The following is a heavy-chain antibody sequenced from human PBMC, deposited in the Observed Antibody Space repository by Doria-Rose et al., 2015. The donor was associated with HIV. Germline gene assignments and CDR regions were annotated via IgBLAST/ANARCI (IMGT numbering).Heavy chain of an antibody. V-gene: IGHV2-26*01. CDR2: ILSDDER. CDR1: GVSLSSPGMG. J-gene: IGHJ4*02. D-gene: IGHD6-13*01. CDR3: ARIKSSRWYHKYYFDF. Sequence: QITLKESGPVLVKPTETLTLTCTVSGVSLSSPGMGVSWIRQPPGKALEWLANILSDDERYYQTSLKSRLTISRGTSKSQVVLTMTDMDPVDTATYYCARIKSSRWYHKYYFDFWGQGTLVIVSA.